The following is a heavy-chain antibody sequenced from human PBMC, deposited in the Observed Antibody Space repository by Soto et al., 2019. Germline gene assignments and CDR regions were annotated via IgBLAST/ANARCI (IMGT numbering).Heavy chain of an antibody. CDR3: ASHYDSSGYYYRGLDY. CDR2: IIPIFGTA. D-gene: IGHD3-22*01. J-gene: IGHJ4*02. CDR1: GGTFSSYA. Sequence: QVQLVQSGAEVKKPGSSVKVSCKASGGTFSSYAISWVRQAPGQGLEWMGGIIPIFGTADYAQKFQGRDTITAEESTRTGNMELSSLRSEDTAVYYCASHYDSSGYYYRGLDYWGQGTLVPVSS. V-gene: IGHV1-69*12.